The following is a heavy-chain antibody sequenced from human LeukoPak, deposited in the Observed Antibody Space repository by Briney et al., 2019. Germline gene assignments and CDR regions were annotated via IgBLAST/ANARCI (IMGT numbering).Heavy chain of an antibody. CDR3: AREWIWIQPYFDY. V-gene: IGHV1-69*05. D-gene: IGHD5-18*01. Sequence: SVKVSXKASGGTFSTYAISWVRQAPGQGLEWMGRIIPMFGTTLYAQRFQGRVTFTTDESTNTAYMELSSLRSEDTAVYYCAREWIWIQPYFDYWGQGTPVTVSS. CDR1: GGTFSTYA. CDR2: IIPMFGTT. J-gene: IGHJ4*02.